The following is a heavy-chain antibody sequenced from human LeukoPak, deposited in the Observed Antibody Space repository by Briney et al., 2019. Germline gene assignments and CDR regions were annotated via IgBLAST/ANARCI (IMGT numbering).Heavy chain of an antibody. D-gene: IGHD3-10*01. J-gene: IGHJ5*02. V-gene: IGHV1-18*01. CDR1: GYTFTSYG. Sequence: ASVKVSCKASGYTFTSYGISWVRQAPGQGLERMGWISAYNGNTNYAQKLQGRVTMTTDTSTSTAYMELRSLRSDDTAVYYCARDSITMVRGVGGNPWGQGTLVTVSS. CDR3: ARDSITMVRGVGGNP. CDR2: ISAYNGNT.